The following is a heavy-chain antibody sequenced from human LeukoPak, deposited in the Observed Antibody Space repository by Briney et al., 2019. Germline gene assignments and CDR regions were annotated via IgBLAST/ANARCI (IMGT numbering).Heavy chain of an antibody. CDR3: ADTVGATYRD. CDR1: GGSISSYY. Sequence: PSETLSLTCTVSGGSISSYYWNWIRQPPGKGLEWIGYIYYSGSTNYNPSLKSRVTISVDTSKNQFSLKLSSVTAADTAVYYCADTVGATYRDWGQGTLVTVSS. J-gene: IGHJ4*02. D-gene: IGHD1-26*01. CDR2: IYYSGST. V-gene: IGHV4-59*01.